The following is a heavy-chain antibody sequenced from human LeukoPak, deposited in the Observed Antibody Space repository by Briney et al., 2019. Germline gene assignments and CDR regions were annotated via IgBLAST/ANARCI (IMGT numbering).Heavy chain of an antibody. CDR1: GFTFSNYA. D-gene: IGHD5-18*01. Sequence: GGSLRLSCAASGFTFSNYAVNWIRQAPGKGLKWVSVISGSGSSIYYTDSVKGRFTISRDNSKNTLYLQMNSLRAEDTAVYYCAKRIQLWLYFDYWGQGILVTVSS. CDR2: ISGSGSSI. CDR3: AKRIQLWLYFDY. J-gene: IGHJ4*02. V-gene: IGHV3-23*01.